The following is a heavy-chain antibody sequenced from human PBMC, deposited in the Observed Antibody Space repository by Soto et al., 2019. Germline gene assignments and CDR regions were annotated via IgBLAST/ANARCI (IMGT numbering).Heavy chain of an antibody. J-gene: IGHJ6*02. Sequence: PGGSLRLSCAASGFTFSSYDMHWVRQATGKGLEWVSAIGTAGDPYYPGSMKGRFTISRENAKNSLYLQMNSLRAGDTAVHYCARGRRIAAAEDYYYGMDVWGQGTTVTVSS. CDR2: IGTAGDP. CDR3: ARGRRIAAAEDYYYGMDV. V-gene: IGHV3-13*05. D-gene: IGHD6-13*01. CDR1: GFTFSSYD.